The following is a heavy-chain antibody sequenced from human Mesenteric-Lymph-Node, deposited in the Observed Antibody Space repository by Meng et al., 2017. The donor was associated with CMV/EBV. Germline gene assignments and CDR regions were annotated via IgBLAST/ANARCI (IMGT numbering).Heavy chain of an antibody. Sequence: SETLSLTCAVYGGSFRGYYWNWIRRPPGKGPQWIGSMYYSGSTYYNPSLKSRLTISVETSKKQLSLRLTSVTAADTAVYYCARAHYDFWSGVPGSGFDPWGQGTLVTVSS. D-gene: IGHD3/OR15-3a*01. CDR3: ARAHYDFWSGVPGSGFDP. CDR2: MYYSGST. J-gene: IGHJ5*02. V-gene: IGHV4-34*10. CDR1: GGSFRGYY.